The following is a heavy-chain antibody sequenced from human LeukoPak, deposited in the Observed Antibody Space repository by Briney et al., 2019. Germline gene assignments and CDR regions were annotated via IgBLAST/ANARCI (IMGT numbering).Heavy chain of an antibody. Sequence: PSETLSLTCAVYGGSFSGYYWSWIRQPPGKGLEWIGEINHSGSTNYNPSLKSRVTISVDTSKNQFSLKLSSVTAADTAVYYCASQAPRIRLGELSSDYWGQGTLVTVSS. D-gene: IGHD3-16*02. CDR3: ASQAPRIRLGELSSDY. J-gene: IGHJ4*02. CDR2: INHSGST. V-gene: IGHV4-34*01. CDR1: GGSFSGYY.